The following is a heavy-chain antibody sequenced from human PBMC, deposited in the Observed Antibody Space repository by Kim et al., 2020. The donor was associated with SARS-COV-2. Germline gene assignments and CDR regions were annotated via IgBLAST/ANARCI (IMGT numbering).Heavy chain of an antibody. CDR3: ARAGMGFLEWLWQPFYGMDV. CDR1: GFTFSSYW. CDR2: IKQDGSEK. J-gene: IGHJ6*02. V-gene: IGHV3-7*03. D-gene: IGHD3-3*01. Sequence: GGSLRLSCAASGFTFSSYWMSWVRQAPGKGLEWVANIKQDGSEKYYVDSVKGRFTISRDNAKNSLYLQMNSLRAEDTAVYYCARAGMGFLEWLWQPFYGMDVWGQGTTVTVSS.